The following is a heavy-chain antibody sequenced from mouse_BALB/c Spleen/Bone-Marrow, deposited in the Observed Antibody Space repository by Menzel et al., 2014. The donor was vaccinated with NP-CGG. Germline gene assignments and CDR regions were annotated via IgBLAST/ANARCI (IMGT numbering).Heavy chain of an antibody. J-gene: IGHJ3*01. CDR1: GHTFTDYW. CDR2: IDTSDSYT. Sequence: VQLAESGAELVMPGASVKMSCKASGHTFTDYWMHWVKQRPGQGLEWIGAIDTSDSYTSYNQKFKGKATLTVDESSSTAYMQLSSLTSEDSAVYYCARSDYRFDPLPYWGQGTLATVSA. D-gene: IGHD2-14*01. CDR3: ARSDYRFDPLPY. V-gene: IGHV1-69*01.